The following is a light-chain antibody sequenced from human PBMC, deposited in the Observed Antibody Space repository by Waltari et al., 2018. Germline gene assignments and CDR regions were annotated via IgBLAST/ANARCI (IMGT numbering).Light chain of an antibody. CDR2: GST. CDR1: GSNIGAGYD. CDR3: QSYDTSLRVV. J-gene: IGLJ2*01. Sequence: QSVLTQPPSVSGAPGQRVTISCTGSGSNIGAGYDVHWYQQLPRAAPKLLIYGSTSCPLGVPDRFFGSTSGTSASLAITGLQAEDEADYYCQSYDTSLRVVFGGGTKLTVL. V-gene: IGLV1-40*01.